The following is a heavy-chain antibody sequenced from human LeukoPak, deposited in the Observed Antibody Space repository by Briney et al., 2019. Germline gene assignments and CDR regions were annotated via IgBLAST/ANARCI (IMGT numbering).Heavy chain of an antibody. CDR3: ARDTRSYSSVFFDP. CDR2: IYTSGST. V-gene: IGHV4-4*07. D-gene: IGHD6-25*01. CDR1: GGSFSNYY. Sequence: SETLSLTCTVSGGSFSNYYWTWIRQPAGKGLEWIGRIYTSGSTNYNPSLKSRVTMSVDTSKNQFSLKLSSVTAADTAAYYCARDTRSYSSVFFDPWGQGTLVTVSS. J-gene: IGHJ5*02.